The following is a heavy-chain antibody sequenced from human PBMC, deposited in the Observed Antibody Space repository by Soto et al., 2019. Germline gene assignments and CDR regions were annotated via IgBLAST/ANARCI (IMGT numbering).Heavy chain of an antibody. V-gene: IGHV3-30*18. Sequence: GESLKISCAASGFTFSSYGMHWVRQAPGKGLEWVAVISYDGSNKYYADSVKGRFTISRDNSKNTLYLQMNSLRAEYISVYFFAKDRSRVVVTPLPGYWGQGTLVTVSS. CDR1: GFTFSSYG. CDR2: ISYDGSNK. CDR3: AKDRSRVVVTPLPGY. J-gene: IGHJ4*02. D-gene: IGHD3-22*01.